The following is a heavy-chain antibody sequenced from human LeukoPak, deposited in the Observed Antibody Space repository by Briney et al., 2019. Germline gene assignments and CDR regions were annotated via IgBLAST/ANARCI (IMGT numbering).Heavy chain of an antibody. D-gene: IGHD3-10*02. CDR1: GFSFSN. V-gene: IGHV3-48*03. CDR2: ISSSGSTI. J-gene: IGHJ6*04. CDR3: AELGITMIGGV. Sequence: GGSLRLSCAASGFSFSNMNWVRQAPGKGLEWVSSISSSGSTIYYADSVKGRFTISRDNAKNSLYLQMNSLRAEDTAVYYCAELGITMIGGVWGKGTTVTISS.